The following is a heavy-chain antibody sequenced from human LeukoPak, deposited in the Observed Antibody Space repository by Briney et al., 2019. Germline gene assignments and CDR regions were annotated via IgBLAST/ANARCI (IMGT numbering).Heavy chain of an antibody. D-gene: IGHD2-2*01. J-gene: IGHJ4*02. Sequence: GGSLRLSCAAPGFTFSSYWMHWVRQAPGKGLVWVSRINSDGSSTSYADSVKGRFTISRDNAKNTLYLQMNSLRAEDTAVYYCARDRGIVVVPAAIDYWGQGTLVTVSS. CDR2: INSDGSST. V-gene: IGHV3-74*01. CDR3: ARDRGIVVVPAAIDY. CDR1: GFTFSSYW.